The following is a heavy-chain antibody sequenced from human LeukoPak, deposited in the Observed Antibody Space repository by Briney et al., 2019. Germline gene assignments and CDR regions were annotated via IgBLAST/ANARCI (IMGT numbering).Heavy chain of an antibody. CDR2: IYYGGST. V-gene: IGHV4-39*07. CDR1: GGSISSSSYY. J-gene: IGHJ4*02. Sequence: SETLSLTCTVSGGSISSSSYYWGWIRQPPGKGLEWIGSIYYGGSTYYNPSLKSRVTISVDTSKNQFSLKLSSVTAADTAVYYCARAATSHYFDYWGPGTLVTVSS. CDR3: ARAATSHYFDY.